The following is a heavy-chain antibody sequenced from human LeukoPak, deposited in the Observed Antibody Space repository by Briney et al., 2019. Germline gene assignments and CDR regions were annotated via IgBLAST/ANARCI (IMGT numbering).Heavy chain of an antibody. CDR2: TNSDGSST. CDR3: ARGNSHSFDY. Sequence: GGSLRLSCAASGFTLSSYWMHWVRQTPGKGPVWVSRTNSDGSSTSYADSVKGRFTISRDNAKNTLYLQMNSLRAEDTAVYYCARGNSHSFDYWGKGALVTVSS. D-gene: IGHD4-11*01. J-gene: IGHJ4*02. CDR1: GFTLSSYW. V-gene: IGHV3-74*01.